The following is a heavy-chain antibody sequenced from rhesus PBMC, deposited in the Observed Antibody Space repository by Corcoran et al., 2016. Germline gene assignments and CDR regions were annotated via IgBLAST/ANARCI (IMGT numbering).Heavy chain of an antibody. CDR2: VDGNMART. V-gene: IGHV4-73*01. J-gene: IGHJ1*01. Sequence: QVKLQQWGEGLVKPSETLSLTCAVYCGSISGYYYWSWFRQAPGMGLEWIGNVDGNMARTNYKPAHKNRGTITKDTSKNQVSLKLSSMTAADTAVYYCARTGLEQLVALWGQGALVTVSS. D-gene: IGHD6-13*01. CDR1: CGSISGYYY. CDR3: ARTGLEQLVAL.